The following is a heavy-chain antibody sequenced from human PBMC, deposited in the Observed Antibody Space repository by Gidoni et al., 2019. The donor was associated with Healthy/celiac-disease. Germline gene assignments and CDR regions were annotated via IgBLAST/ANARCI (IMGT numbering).Heavy chain of an antibody. J-gene: IGHJ4*02. Sequence: EVQLLEAGGGLVQPGGSLRLSCAASGFTFSSYAMCWVRQAPGKGLGWVSAISGSGGSTYYADSVKGRFTISRDNSKNTLYLQMNSLRAEDTAVYYCAKDLYDSSGFFDYSGQGTLVTVSS. CDR2: ISGSGGST. D-gene: IGHD3-22*01. CDR3: AKDLYDSSGFFDY. CDR1: GFTFSSYA. V-gene: IGHV3-23*01.